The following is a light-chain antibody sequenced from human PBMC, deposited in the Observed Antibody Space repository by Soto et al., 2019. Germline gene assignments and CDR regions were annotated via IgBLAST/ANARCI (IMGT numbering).Light chain of an antibody. V-gene: IGLV4-69*01. J-gene: IGLJ2*01. CDR3: QTWGTGIVV. CDR2: LNSDGSH. CDR1: SGHSSYA. Sequence: QAVVTQSPSASASLGASVKLTCTLSSGHSSYAIAWHQQQPEKGPRYLMKLNSDGSHSKWDGIPDRFSGSSSGAERYLTISSLQSEDEADYYCQTWGTGIVVFGGGTKLTVL.